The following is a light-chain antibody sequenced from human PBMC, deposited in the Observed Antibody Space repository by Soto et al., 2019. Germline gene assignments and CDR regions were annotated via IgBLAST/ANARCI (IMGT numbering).Light chain of an antibody. CDR3: SAYTTISTVV. Sequence: QLVLTQPASVSGSPGQSITFSCTGTSSDVGAYDYVSWFQQHPGKAPRLIIYDINNRPSGVSNRFSGSKSGNTASLTISGLQAEDEADYYCSAYTTISTVVFGGGTKVTVL. CDR2: DIN. CDR1: SSDVGAYDY. J-gene: IGLJ3*02. V-gene: IGLV2-14*03.